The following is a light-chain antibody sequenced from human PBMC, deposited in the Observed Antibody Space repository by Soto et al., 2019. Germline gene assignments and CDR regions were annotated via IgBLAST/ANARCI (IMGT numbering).Light chain of an antibody. J-gene: IGLJ2*01. Sequence: QSALTQPPSVSGSPGQSVTISCTGTSSDVGTYNRVSWYQQPPGTAPKLMIYEVSSRPSGVPDRFSGSKSGNTASLTISGLQAEDEADYYCCSYAGNSTLVFGGGTKLTVL. CDR3: CSYAGNSTLV. V-gene: IGLV2-18*02. CDR2: EVS. CDR1: SSDVGTYNR.